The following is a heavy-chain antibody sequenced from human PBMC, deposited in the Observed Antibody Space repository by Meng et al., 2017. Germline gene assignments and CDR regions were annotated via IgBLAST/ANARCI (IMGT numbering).Heavy chain of an antibody. CDR1: GFTFSSYA. CDR2: IIPIFGRA. Sequence: GGSLRLSCAASGFTFSSYAISWVRQAPGQGLEWMGGIIPIFGRANYTQKFQGRVTITTDESTSTAYMELSSLRSEDTAVYYCASGRITMIVVVNPANYYYGMDVWGQGTTVTVSS. D-gene: IGHD3-22*01. V-gene: IGHV1-69*05. J-gene: IGHJ6*02. CDR3: ASGRITMIVVVNPANYYYGMDV.